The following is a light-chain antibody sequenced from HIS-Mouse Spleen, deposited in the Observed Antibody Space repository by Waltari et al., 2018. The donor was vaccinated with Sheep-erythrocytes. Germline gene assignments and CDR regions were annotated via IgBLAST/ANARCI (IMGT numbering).Light chain of an antibody. Sequence: QSALTQPRSVSGSPGQSVTISCTGLSSDVCGYKYALWYQQHPGKAPKLMIYDVSKRPSGVPDRFSGSKSGNTASLTISGLQAEDEADYYCCSYAGSYNHVFATGTKVTVL. V-gene: IGLV2-11*01. CDR2: DVS. J-gene: IGLJ1*01. CDR3: CSYAGSYNHV. CDR1: SSDVCGYKY.